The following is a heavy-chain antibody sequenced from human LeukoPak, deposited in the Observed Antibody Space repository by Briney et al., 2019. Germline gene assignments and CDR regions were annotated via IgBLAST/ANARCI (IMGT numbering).Heavy chain of an antibody. Sequence: GGSLRLSCAASGFTFDDYAMHWVRQAPGKGLEWVSLISWDGGSTYYADSVKGRFTISRDNSKNSLYLQMNSLRAEDTALYYCARDRAYYYGSGSLFDPWGQGTLVTVSS. D-gene: IGHD3-10*01. V-gene: IGHV3-43D*03. CDR3: ARDRAYYYGSGSLFDP. CDR2: ISWDGGST. CDR1: GFTFDDYA. J-gene: IGHJ5*02.